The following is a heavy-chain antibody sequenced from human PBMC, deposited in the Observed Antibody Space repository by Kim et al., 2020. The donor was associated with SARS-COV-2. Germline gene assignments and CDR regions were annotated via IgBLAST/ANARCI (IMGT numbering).Heavy chain of an antibody. V-gene: IGHV1-69*13. D-gene: IGHD6-13*01. Sequence: SVKVSCKASGGTFSSYAISWVRQAPGQGLEWMGGIIPIFGTANYAQKFQGRVTITADESTSTAYMELSSLRSEDTAVYYCARGRGYSSSQSKTHYAYYFDYWGQGTLVNVSS. J-gene: IGHJ4*01. CDR3: ARGRGYSSSQSKTHYAYYFDY. CDR2: IIPIFGTA. CDR1: GGTFSSYA.